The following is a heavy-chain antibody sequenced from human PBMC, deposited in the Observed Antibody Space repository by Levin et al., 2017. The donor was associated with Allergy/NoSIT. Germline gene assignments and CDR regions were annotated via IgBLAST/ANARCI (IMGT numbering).Heavy chain of an antibody. CDR2: ISSSSSYI. CDR1: GFTFSSYS. V-gene: IGHV3-21*01. J-gene: IGHJ4*02. CDR3: AREVGVWSGQDLDY. Sequence: AGGSLRLSCAASGFTFSSYSMNWVRQAPGKGLEWVSSISSSSSYIYYADSVKGRFTISRDNAKNSLYLQMNSLRAEDTAVYYCAREVGVWSGQDLDYWGQGTLVTVSS. D-gene: IGHD3-3*01.